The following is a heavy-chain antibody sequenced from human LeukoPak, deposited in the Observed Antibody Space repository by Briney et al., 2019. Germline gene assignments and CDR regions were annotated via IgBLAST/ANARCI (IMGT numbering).Heavy chain of an antibody. CDR2: IYYSGST. D-gene: IGHD3-16*01. CDR3: AREGGGPNDENENP. Sequence: PSETLSLTCTVSGGSISSYYWSWIRQPPGKGLEWIGYIYYSGSTNYNPSLKSRVTISVDTSKNQFSLKLSSVTAADTAVYYCAREGGGPNDENENPWGPGTLVTVSS. CDR1: GGSISSYY. V-gene: IGHV4-59*01. J-gene: IGHJ5*02.